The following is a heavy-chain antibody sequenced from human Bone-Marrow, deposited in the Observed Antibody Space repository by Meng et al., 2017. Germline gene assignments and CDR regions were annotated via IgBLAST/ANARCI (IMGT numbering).Heavy chain of an antibody. CDR3: ARGPTTMAHDFDY. CDR1: GGSFSDYY. CDR2: INHSGST. V-gene: IGHV4-34*01. Sequence: QVELQQWGAGLLKPSETLSLTCVVPGGSFSDYYWGWIRQPPGKGLEWIGEINHSGSTNYNPSLESRATISVDTSQNNLSLKLSSVTAADSAVYYCARGPTTMAHDFDYWGQGTLVTVSS. J-gene: IGHJ4*02. D-gene: IGHD4-11*01.